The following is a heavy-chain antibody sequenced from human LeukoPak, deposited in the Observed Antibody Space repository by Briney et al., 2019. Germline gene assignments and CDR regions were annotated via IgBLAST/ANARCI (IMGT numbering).Heavy chain of an antibody. CDR1: IFNFNTCW. J-gene: IGHJ4*02. Sequence: GGSLRLSCVAPIFNFNTCWMSWIRQAPGKGLEWFSYISSSGTTRYYADSVKGRFTISRDNAKNSVFLEMTSLRAEDTAVYYCAREGTVTRGRFDYWGQGTLVTVSS. CDR3: AREGTVTRGRFDY. D-gene: IGHD4-11*01. CDR2: ISSSGTTR. V-gene: IGHV3-11*04.